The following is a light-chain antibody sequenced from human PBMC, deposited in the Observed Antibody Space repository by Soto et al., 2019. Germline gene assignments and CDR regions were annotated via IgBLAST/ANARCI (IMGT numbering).Light chain of an antibody. CDR2: EDS. Sequence: NFMLAQPQSVSGSPGKTVTISCTRSTGNIASNYVQWYQQRPGSAPTSVIYEDSQRPSGVPDRFSGSIDSSSNSASLTISGLETEDEADYYCQSYDGTSVVFGGGTKLTVL. CDR3: QSYDGTSVV. J-gene: IGLJ2*01. V-gene: IGLV6-57*04. CDR1: TGNIASNY.